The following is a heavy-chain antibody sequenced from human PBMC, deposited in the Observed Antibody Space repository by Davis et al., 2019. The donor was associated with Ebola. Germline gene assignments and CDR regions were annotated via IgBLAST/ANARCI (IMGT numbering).Heavy chain of an antibody. J-gene: IGHJ3*02. D-gene: IGHD1-1*01. CDR3: ARSGTGHSPDAFDI. CDR2: IKEDGSEK. CDR1: GFTFGIYW. V-gene: IGHV3-7*03. Sequence: GGSLRLSCAASGFTFGIYWMSWVRQAPGKGLEWVANIKEDGSEKYYVDSVKGRFTISRDNAKNSLYLQMNSLRVEDTAVYYCARSGTGHSPDAFDIWGQGTMVTVSS.